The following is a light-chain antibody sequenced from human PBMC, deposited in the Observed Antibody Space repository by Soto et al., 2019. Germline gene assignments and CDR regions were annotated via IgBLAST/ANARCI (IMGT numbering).Light chain of an antibody. CDR3: QQRSNWTPVIT. J-gene: IGKJ5*01. V-gene: IGKV3-11*01. CDR2: DAS. Sequence: EIVLTQSPATLSLSPGERATLSCRASQSFSSYFAWYQQKPGQAPRLLIYDASKRATGIPARFSGRGSGTDFTLTISSLEPEDFAVYYCQQRSNWTPVITFGQGTRLEIK. CDR1: QSFSSY.